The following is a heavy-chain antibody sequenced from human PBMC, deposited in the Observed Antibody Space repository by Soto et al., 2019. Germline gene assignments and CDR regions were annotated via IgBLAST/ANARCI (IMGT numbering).Heavy chain of an antibody. J-gene: IGHJ3*02. CDR3: ARAQDHRYYDYIWGSYRHDAFDI. CDR2: INPNSGGT. Sequence: ASVKVSCKASGYTFTGYYMHWVRQAPGQGLEWMGWINPNSGGTNYAQKFQGWVTMTRDTSISTAYMELSRLRSDDTAVYYCARAQDHRYYDYIWGSYRHDAFDIWGQGTMVTVSS. V-gene: IGHV1-2*04. D-gene: IGHD3-16*02. CDR1: GYTFTGYY.